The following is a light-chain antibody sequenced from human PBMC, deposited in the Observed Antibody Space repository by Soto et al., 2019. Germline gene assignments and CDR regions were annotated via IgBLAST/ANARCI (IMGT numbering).Light chain of an antibody. CDR2: ATS. CDR3: QQSSSNPLT. CDR1: QSITNY. V-gene: IGKV1-39*01. J-gene: IGKJ4*01. Sequence: DIQMTQSPSSLSASVGDRVTITCRASQSITNYLNWYQQKPGKAPKLLIYATSSLRSGVPSRFSGSGSGTDFTLTISSLQPEDFATYYCQQSSSNPLTFGGGTKVEIK.